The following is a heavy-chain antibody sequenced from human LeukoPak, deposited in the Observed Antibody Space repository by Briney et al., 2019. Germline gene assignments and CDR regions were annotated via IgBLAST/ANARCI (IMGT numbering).Heavy chain of an antibody. V-gene: IGHV3-23*01. J-gene: IGHJ4*02. Sequence: GGSLRHSCEASGFTFSDSAMSWVRQASGRGLEWVSLISASGGNSYYADSVKGRFTVSRDSSKNTLHLQMNSLRAEDTAVYYCARDIELSCWGQGTPVTVSS. CDR3: ARDIELSC. CDR2: ISASGGNS. CDR1: GFTFSDSA. D-gene: IGHD1-26*01.